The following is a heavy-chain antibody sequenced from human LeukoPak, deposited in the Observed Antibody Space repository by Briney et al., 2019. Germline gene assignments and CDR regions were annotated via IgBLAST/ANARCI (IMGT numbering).Heavy chain of an antibody. J-gene: IGHJ3*02. CDR3: ARMYYYGSGSYFHDAFDI. CDR2: IYYSGST. V-gene: IGHV4-59*08. CDR1: GGSISSYY. Sequence: SETLSLTCTVSGGSISSYYWSWIRQPPGKGLEWIGYIYYSGSTNYNPSLKSRVTISVDTSKNQFSLKLSSVTAADTAVYYCARMYYYGSGSYFHDAFDIWGQGTMVTVSS. D-gene: IGHD3-10*01.